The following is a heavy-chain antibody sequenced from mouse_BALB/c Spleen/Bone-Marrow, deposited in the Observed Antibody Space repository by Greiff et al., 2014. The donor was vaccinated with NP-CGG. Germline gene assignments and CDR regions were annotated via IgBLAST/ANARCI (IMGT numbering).Heavy chain of an antibody. CDR3: ARYYYGSSYFDY. CDR2: IDPANGNT. CDR1: GFNTKDTY. Sequence: EVQLQQSGAEPVKPGASVKLSCTASGFNTKDTYMHWVKQRPEQGLEWIGRIDPANGNTKYDPKFQGKATITADTSSNTAYLQLSSLTSEDTAVYYCARYYYGSSYFDYWGQGTTLTVSS. D-gene: IGHD1-1*01. J-gene: IGHJ2*01. V-gene: IGHV14-3*02.